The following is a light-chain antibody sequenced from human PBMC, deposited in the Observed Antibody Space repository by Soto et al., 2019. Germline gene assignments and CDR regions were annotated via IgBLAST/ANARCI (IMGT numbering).Light chain of an antibody. V-gene: IGKV3-11*01. CDR3: QQRKYWPPLT. Sequence: EVVLTQSPATLSLSPGERATLSCRTSQSVDIYLAWYQQKPGQAPRLLIYDASNRATGIPARFSGSGSGTDFTLTISSLEPEDFAVYYCQQRKYWPPLTFGGGTRVEIK. CDR1: QSVDIY. CDR2: DAS. J-gene: IGKJ4*01.